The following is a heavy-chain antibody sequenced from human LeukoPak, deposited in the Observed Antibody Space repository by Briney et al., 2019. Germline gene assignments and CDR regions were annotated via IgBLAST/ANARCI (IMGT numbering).Heavy chain of an antibody. J-gene: IGHJ3*02. CDR1: GFTFSSYG. CDR3: ARGYCSGGSCYSGDAFDI. CDR2: ISYDGSNK. D-gene: IGHD2-15*01. Sequence: GGSLRLSCAASGFTFSSYGMHWVRQAPGKGLERVAGISYDGSNKNYAESVKGRFTISRDNAKNSLYLQMNSLRAEDTAVYYCARGYCSGGSCYSGDAFDIWGQGTMVTVSS. V-gene: IGHV3-30*03.